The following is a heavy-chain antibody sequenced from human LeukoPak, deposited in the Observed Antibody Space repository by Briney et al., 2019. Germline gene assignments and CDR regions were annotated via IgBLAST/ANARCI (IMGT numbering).Heavy chain of an antibody. Sequence: GGSLRLSCAASGFTFSSYSMNWVRQAPGKGLEWVSSISSSSSYIYYADSVKGRFTISRDNSKNTLYLQMNSLRAEDTAVYYCARGPSGYHNTGGQGTLVTVTS. J-gene: IGHJ4*02. CDR1: GFTFSSYS. CDR3: ARGPSGYHNT. D-gene: IGHD5-12*01. CDR2: ISSSSSYI. V-gene: IGHV3-21*01.